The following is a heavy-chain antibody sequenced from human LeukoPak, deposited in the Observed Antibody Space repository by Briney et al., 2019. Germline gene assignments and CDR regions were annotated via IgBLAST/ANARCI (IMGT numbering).Heavy chain of an antibody. V-gene: IGHV3-23*01. D-gene: IGHD2-15*01. CDR3: AKDEGGGPYYFDY. CDR2: ISGSGNST. Sequence: GGSLRLSCAASGFTFSSYAMGWVRQAPGKGLEWVSAISGSGNSTYYADSVKGRFTISRDNSKNTLYLQMNSLRAEDTAVYYCAKDEGGGPYYFDYWGQGTLVTVSS. CDR1: GFTFSSYA. J-gene: IGHJ4*02.